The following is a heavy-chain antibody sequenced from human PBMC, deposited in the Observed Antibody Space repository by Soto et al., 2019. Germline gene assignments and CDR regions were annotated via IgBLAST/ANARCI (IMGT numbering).Heavy chain of an antibody. CDR1: GGSISSGDYY. CDR2: IYYSGST. Sequence: PSETLSLTCTVSGGSISSGDYYWSWIRQPPGKGLEWIGYIYYSGSTYYNPSLKSRVTISVDTSKNQFSLKLSPVTAADTAVYYCARCDDSSGLYYFDYWGQGTLVTVSS. CDR3: ARCDDSSGLYYFDY. V-gene: IGHV4-30-4*01. J-gene: IGHJ4*02. D-gene: IGHD3-22*01.